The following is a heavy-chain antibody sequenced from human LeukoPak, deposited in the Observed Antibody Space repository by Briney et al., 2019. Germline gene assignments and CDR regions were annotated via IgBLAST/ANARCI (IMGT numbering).Heavy chain of an antibody. J-gene: IGHJ4*02. D-gene: IGHD3-3*01. CDR2: IYYSGST. CDR1: GGSISSYY. Sequence: TSETLSLTCTVSGGSISSYYWSWIRQPPGKGLEWIGYIYYSGSTNYNPSLKSRVTIPVDTSKNQFSLKLSSVTAADTAVYYCARMTIFGVDIAFDYWGQGTLVTVSS. V-gene: IGHV4-59*01. CDR3: ARMTIFGVDIAFDY.